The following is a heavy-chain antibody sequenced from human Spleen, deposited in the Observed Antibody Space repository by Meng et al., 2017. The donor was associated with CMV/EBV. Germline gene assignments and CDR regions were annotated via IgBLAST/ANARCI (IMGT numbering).Heavy chain of an antibody. CDR3: ARVGDSYGYFFDY. Sequence: QWGAGLLKPSETLSLTCAVYGGSFSGYSWSWIRQPPGKGLEWIGEINHSGSTNYNPSLKSRVTISVDTSKNQFSLKLSSVTAADTAVYYCARVGDSYGYFFDYWGQGTLVTVSS. CDR2: INHSGST. V-gene: IGHV4-34*01. J-gene: IGHJ4*02. CDR1: GGSFSGYS. D-gene: IGHD5-18*01.